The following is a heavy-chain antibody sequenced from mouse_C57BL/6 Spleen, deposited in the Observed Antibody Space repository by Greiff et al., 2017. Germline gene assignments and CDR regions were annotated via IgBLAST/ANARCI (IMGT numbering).Heavy chain of an antibody. CDR3: ARGGGTTVVEDAMDY. CDR2: IYPRSGNT. D-gene: IGHD1-1*01. J-gene: IGHJ4*01. CDR1: GYTFTSYG. Sequence: QVQLQQSGAELARPGASVTLSCKASGYTFTSYGISWVKQRTGQGLEWIGEIYPRSGNTYYNEKFKGKATLTADKSSSTAYMEFRSLTSEDSAVYFCARGGGTTVVEDAMDYWGQGTSVTVSS. V-gene: IGHV1-81*01.